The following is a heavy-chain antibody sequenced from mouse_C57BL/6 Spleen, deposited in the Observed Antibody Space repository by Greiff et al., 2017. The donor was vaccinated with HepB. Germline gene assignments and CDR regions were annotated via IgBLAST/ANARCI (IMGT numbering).Heavy chain of an antibody. CDR1: GYTFTSYW. V-gene: IGHV1-64*01. Sequence: QVQLQQSGAELVKPGASVKLSCKASGYTFTSYWMHWVKQRPGQGLEWIGMIHPNSGSTNYNEKFKSKATLTVDKSSSTAYMQLSSLTSEDSAGYYCAPSTMVTTWFAYWGQGTLVTVSA. CDR2: IHPNSGST. CDR3: APSTMVTTWFAY. D-gene: IGHD2-2*01. J-gene: IGHJ3*01.